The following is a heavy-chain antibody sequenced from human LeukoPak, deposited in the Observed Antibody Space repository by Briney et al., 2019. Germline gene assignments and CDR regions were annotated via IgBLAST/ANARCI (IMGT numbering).Heavy chain of an antibody. Sequence: PSETLSLTCAVNGGSFSGYYWTWIRQPPGKGLEWIGEINHSGSTNYNPSLKSRVTISVDTSKNQFSLKLSSVTAADTAVYYCARATYYYDSSGYYALDYFDYWGQRTLVTVSS. CDR1: GGSFSGYY. CDR2: INHSGST. D-gene: IGHD3-22*01. J-gene: IGHJ4*02. V-gene: IGHV4-34*01. CDR3: ARATYYYDSSGYYALDYFDY.